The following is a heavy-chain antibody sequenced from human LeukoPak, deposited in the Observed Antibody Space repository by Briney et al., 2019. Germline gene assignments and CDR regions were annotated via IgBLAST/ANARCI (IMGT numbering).Heavy chain of an antibody. V-gene: IGHV3-21*01. CDR3: AGAQPYYYDSRPPDY. CDR2: ISSSSSYI. CDR1: GFTFSSYS. Sequence: GGSLRLSCAASGFTFSSYSMNWVRQAPGKGLEWVSSISSSSSYIYYADSVKGRFTISRDNAKNSLYLQMNSLRAEDTAVYYCAGAQPYYYDSRPPDYWGQGTLVTVSS. J-gene: IGHJ4*02. D-gene: IGHD3-22*01.